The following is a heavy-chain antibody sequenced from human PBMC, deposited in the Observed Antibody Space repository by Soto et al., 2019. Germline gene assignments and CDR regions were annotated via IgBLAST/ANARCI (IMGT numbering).Heavy chain of an antibody. V-gene: IGHV1-18*01. Sequence: ASVKVSCKASGYTFTSYGISWVRQAPGQGLEWMGWISAYNGNTNYAQKLQGRVTMTTDTSTSTAYMELSSLRSEDTAVYYCARDRVPRYYYDSSGYQWAFDIWGQGTMVTVSS. CDR1: GYTFTSYG. CDR2: ISAYNGNT. J-gene: IGHJ3*02. CDR3: ARDRVPRYYYDSSGYQWAFDI. D-gene: IGHD3-22*01.